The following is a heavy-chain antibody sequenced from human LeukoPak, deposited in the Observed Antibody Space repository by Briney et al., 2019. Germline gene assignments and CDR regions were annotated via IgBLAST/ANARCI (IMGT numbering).Heavy chain of an antibody. J-gene: IGHJ4*02. Sequence: ASVKVSCKACEGAFSSYAISWVRQVPGQGLEWMGWIIPIFGTANYAQKFQGRVTITADESTSTAYMELSSLRSEDTAVYYCARGITSGYSGYDSGYFDYWGQGTLVTVSS. CDR1: EGAFSSYA. CDR2: IIPIFGTA. D-gene: IGHD5-12*01. CDR3: ARGITSGYSGYDSGYFDY. V-gene: IGHV1-69*13.